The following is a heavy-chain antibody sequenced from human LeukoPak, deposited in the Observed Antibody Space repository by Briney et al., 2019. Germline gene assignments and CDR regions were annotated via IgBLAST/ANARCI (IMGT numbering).Heavy chain of an antibody. CDR1: GFTFSSYE. Sequence: GGSLRLSCAASGFTFSSYEMNWVRQAPGKGLEWVSYISSSGSTIYYADSVKGRFTISRDNAKNSLCLQMNSLRAEDTAVYYCARDHGARITMVRGVIRSLDYWGQGTLVTVSS. CDR3: ARDHGARITMVRGVIRSLDY. V-gene: IGHV3-48*03. D-gene: IGHD3-10*01. CDR2: ISSSGSTI. J-gene: IGHJ4*02.